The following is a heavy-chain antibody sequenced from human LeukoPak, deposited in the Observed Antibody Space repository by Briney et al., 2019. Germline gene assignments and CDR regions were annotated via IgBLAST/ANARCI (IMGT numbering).Heavy chain of an antibody. D-gene: IGHD4-17*01. CDR1: GFIFSNYW. CDR2: IKQDGSEK. Sequence: XSCAXSGFIFSNYWXSWVRQAAGKGLXWVANIKQDGSEKYCVDSVKGRFTISRDNAKNSLYLKMNSLRGEDTAIYYCATVGAVTDGAFDVWGQGTIVTVSS. CDR3: ATVGAVTDGAFDV. V-gene: IGHV3-7*01. J-gene: IGHJ3*01.